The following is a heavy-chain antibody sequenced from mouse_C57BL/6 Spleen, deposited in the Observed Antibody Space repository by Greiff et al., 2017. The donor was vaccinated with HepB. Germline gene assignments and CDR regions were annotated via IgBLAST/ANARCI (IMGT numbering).Heavy chain of an antibody. Sequence: QVQLQQPGAELVKPGASVKMSCKASGYTFTSYWITWVKQRPGQGLEWIGDIYPASGSTNYNEKFKSKATLTVDTSSSTAYMQLSSLTSEDSAVYYCARCPSYGSPYYYAMDYWGQGTSVTVSS. CDR1: GYTFTSYW. V-gene: IGHV1-55*01. D-gene: IGHD1-1*01. J-gene: IGHJ4*01. CDR3: ARCPSYGSPYYYAMDY. CDR2: IYPASGST.